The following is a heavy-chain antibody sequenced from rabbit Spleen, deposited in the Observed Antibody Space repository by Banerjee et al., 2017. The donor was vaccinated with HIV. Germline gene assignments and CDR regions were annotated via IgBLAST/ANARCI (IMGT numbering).Heavy chain of an antibody. CDR2: IGGSRGDT. J-gene: IGHJ6*01. CDR3: ARDTSSSFSSYGMDL. D-gene: IGHD1-1*01. Sequence: QSLEESGGDLVKPGASLTLTCTASGLDFSGYYYMCWVRQAPGKGLELVACIGGSRGDTYYASWAKGRFTISKTSSTTVTLQMTRLTAADTATYFCARDTSSSFSSYGMDLWGPGTLVTVS. CDR1: GLDFSGYYY. V-gene: IGHV1S40*01.